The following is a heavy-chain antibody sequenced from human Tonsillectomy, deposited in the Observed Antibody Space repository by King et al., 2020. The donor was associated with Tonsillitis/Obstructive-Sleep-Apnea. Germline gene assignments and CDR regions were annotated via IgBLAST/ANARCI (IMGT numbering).Heavy chain of an antibody. CDR3: TKVERQYCSTSSCQFDY. CDR1: GFTFDDYA. J-gene: IGHJ4*02. V-gene: IGHV3-9*01. D-gene: IGHD2-2*01. Sequence: VQLVASGGGLVPPGRSLRLSCAASGFTFDDYAMHWVRQAPGKGLEWVSGISWNSGIILYADSVKGRFTISRDNAKNFLYLQMNSLGAEDTAFYYCTKVERQYCSTSSCQFDYWGQGTLVAVSS. CDR2: ISWNSGII.